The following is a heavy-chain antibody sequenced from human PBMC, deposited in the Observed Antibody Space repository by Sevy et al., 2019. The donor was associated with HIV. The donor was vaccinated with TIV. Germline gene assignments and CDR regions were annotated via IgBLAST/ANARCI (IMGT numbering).Heavy chain of an antibody. V-gene: IGHV3-30-3*01. CDR2: ISYDGSNK. CDR3: ARDFTEGLLGGHLFDS. D-gene: IGHD1-26*01. Sequence: GGSLRLSCAASGFTFSSYAMHWVRQAPGKGLEWVAVISYDGSNKYYADSVKGRFTISRDNSKNTLYLQMNCLRAEDTAVYYCARDFTEGLLGGHLFDSWGQGTLVTVSS. CDR1: GFTFSSYA. J-gene: IGHJ4*02.